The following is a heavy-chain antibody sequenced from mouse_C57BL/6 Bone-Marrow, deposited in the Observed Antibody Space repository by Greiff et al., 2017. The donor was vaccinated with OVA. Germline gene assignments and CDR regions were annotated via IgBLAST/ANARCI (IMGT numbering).Heavy chain of an antibody. CDR3: AREGDYYGSSPYAMDY. V-gene: IGHV1-64*01. Sequence: QVQLQQSDAELVKPGASVKISCKASGYTFTSYWMHWVKQRPGQGLEWIGMIHPNSGSTNYNEKFKSKATLTVDKSSSTAYMQLSSLTSEDSAVYYCAREGDYYGSSPYAMDYWGQGTSGTVSS. D-gene: IGHD1-1*01. CDR2: IHPNSGST. J-gene: IGHJ4*01. CDR1: GYTFTSYW.